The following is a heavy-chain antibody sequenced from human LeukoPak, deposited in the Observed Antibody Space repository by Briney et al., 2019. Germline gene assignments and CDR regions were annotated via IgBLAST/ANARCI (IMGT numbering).Heavy chain of an antibody. V-gene: IGHV3-30*02. Sequence: GGSLRLSCAASGFTFSSYGMHWVRQAPGKGLEWVAFIRYDGSNKYYADSVKGRFTISRDNSKNTLYLQMNSLRAEDTAVYYCARAPKSGSYPGLFDYWGQGTLVTVSS. J-gene: IGHJ4*02. CDR2: IRYDGSNK. CDR1: GFTFSSYG. CDR3: ARAPKSGSYPGLFDY. D-gene: IGHD1-26*01.